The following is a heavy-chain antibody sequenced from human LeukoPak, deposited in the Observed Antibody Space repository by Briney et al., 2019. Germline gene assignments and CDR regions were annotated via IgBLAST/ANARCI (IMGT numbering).Heavy chain of an antibody. CDR3: ARGKPYGDYVGNFDY. D-gene: IGHD4-17*01. CDR1: GGSISSYY. Sequence: SETLSLTCTVSGGSISSYYWSRIRQPPGKGLEWIGYIYYSGSTNYNPSLKSRVTISVDTSKNQFSLKLSSVTAADTAVYYCARGKPYGDYVGNFDYWGQGTLVTVSS. CDR2: IYYSGST. J-gene: IGHJ4*02. V-gene: IGHV4-59*01.